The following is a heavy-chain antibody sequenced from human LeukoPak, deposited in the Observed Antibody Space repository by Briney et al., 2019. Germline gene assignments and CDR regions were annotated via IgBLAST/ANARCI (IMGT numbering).Heavy chain of an antibody. V-gene: IGHV3-74*01. J-gene: IGHJ4*02. CDR3: AKDHSSGTFDY. D-gene: IGHD3-22*01. CDR1: GFTFSSYW. Sequence: GGSLRLSCAASGFTFSSYWMHWVREATGKGLVWVSRINSDGSSTSYADSVKGRFTISRDNAKNTLYLQMNSLRAEDTAVYYCAKDHSSGTFDYWGQGTLVTVSS. CDR2: INSDGSST.